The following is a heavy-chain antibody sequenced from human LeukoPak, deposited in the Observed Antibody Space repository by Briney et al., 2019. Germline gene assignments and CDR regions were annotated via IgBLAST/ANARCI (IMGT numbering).Heavy chain of an antibody. D-gene: IGHD3-10*01. CDR3: AKDSGSGSYSTFDY. V-gene: IGHV3-30*18. CDR1: GFTFSSYG. CDR2: ISYDGSNK. J-gene: IGHJ4*02. Sequence: GRSLRLSCAASGFTFSSYGMHWVRQAPGKGLEWVAVISYDGSNKYYADPVKGRFTISRDNSKNTLYLQMNSLRAEDTAVYYCAKDSGSGSYSTFDYWGQGTLVTVSS.